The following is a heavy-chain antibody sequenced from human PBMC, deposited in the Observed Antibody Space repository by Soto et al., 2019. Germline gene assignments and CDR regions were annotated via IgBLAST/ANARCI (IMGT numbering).Heavy chain of an antibody. D-gene: IGHD4-4*01. V-gene: IGHV4-59*08. CDR3: ARRRAACSSYVDYYYYMDV. Sequence: SETLSLTCTVSGGSISTYYWSWIRLPPGKGLEWIGYMDYSGSTNYNPSLKSQVTISVDTSKNQYSLKLSSVTAADTAVYYCARRRAACSSYVDYYYYMDVWGKGTTVTVSS. CDR1: GGSISTYY. J-gene: IGHJ6*03. CDR2: MDYSGST.